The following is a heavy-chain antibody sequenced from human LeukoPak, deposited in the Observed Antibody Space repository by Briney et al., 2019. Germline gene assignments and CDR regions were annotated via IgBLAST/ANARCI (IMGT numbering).Heavy chain of an antibody. CDR3: ARGNGWGIDY. CDR1: GGSFSGYC. V-gene: IGHV4-34*01. Sequence: SETLSLTCAVYGGSFSGYCWSWIRQPPGKGLEWIGEINHSGSTNYNPSLKSRVTISVDTSKNQFSLKLSSVTAADTAVYYCARGNGWGIDYWGQGTLVTVSS. J-gene: IGHJ4*02. D-gene: IGHD6-19*01. CDR2: INHSGST.